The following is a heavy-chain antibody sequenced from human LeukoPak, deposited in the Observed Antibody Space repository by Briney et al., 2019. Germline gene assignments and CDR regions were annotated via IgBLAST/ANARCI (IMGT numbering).Heavy chain of an antibody. CDR2: INHSGST. CDR3: ARTYDPYYYYYMDV. J-gene: IGHJ6*03. D-gene: IGHD3-3*01. V-gene: IGHV4-34*01. Sequence: PSETLSLTCAVYGGSFSGYYWSWIRQPPGKGLEWIGEINHSGSTNYNPSLKSRVTISVDTSKNQFSLKLSSVTAADTAVYYCARTYDPYYYYYMDVWGKGTTVTVSS. CDR1: GGSFSGYY.